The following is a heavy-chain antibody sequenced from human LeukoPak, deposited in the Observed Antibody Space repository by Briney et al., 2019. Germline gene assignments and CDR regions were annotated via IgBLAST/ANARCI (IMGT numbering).Heavy chain of an antibody. CDR1: GYIFSSYS. Sequence: GGSLRLSCAASGYIFSSYSLTWVRQAPGKGLEWIAYIGSSGNYINYSDSVRGRFTISRDNAKNSMSLHMNSLGADDTAVYYCARIRDSRVPFDYWGQGAQVTVSS. CDR2: IGSSGNYI. J-gene: IGHJ4*02. V-gene: IGHV3-21*05. D-gene: IGHD2/OR15-2a*01. CDR3: ARIRDSRVPFDY.